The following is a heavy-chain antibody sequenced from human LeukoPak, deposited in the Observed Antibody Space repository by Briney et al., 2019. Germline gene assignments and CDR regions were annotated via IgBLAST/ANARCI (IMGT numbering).Heavy chain of an antibody. V-gene: IGHV3-30*04. CDR3: ARDWGYYYDSSGYLDY. D-gene: IGHD3-22*01. J-gene: IGHJ4*02. Sequence: GGSLRLSCAASGFTFSSYAMHWVRQAPGKGLEWVAVISYDGSNKYYADSVKGRFTISRDNSKNTLYLQMNSLRAEDTAVYYCARDWGYYYDSSGYLDYWGQGTLVTVSS. CDR2: ISYDGSNK. CDR1: GFTFSSYA.